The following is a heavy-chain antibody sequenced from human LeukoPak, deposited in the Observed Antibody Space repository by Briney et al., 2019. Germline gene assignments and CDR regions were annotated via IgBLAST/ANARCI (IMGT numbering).Heavy chain of an antibody. V-gene: IGHV3-30*02. CDR1: GFTFSSYG. CDR3: AKASRSYGSGSYISPFDY. J-gene: IGHJ4*02. D-gene: IGHD3-10*01. Sequence: GGSLRLSCAASGFTFSSYGMHWVRQAPGKGLEWVAFIRYDGSNKYYADSVKGRFTISRDNSKNTLYLQMNSLRAEDTAVYYCAKASRSYGSGSYISPFDYRGQGTLVTVSS. CDR2: IRYDGSNK.